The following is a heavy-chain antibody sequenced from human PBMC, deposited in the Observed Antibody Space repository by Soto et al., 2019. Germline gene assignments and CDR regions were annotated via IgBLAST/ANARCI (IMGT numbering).Heavy chain of an antibody. CDR2: ISAYNGNT. Sequence: ASVKVSCKASGYTFTSDDINWVRQATGQGLEWMGWISAYNGNTNYAQKLQGRVTMTADTSTSTAYMELRSLRSDDTAVYYCARMGFRYDFWSGAYEEQLPNDYWGQGTLVTVSS. CDR3: ARMGFRYDFWSGAYEEQLPNDY. J-gene: IGHJ4*02. CDR1: GYTFTSDD. V-gene: IGHV1-18*01. D-gene: IGHD3-3*01.